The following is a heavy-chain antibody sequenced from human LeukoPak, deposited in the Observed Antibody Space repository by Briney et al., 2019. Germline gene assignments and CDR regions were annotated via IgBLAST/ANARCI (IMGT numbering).Heavy chain of an antibody. CDR2: ISFSGST. D-gene: IGHD1-1*01. CDR3: AIHAAGTTRDY. CDR1: GGSISPYY. Sequence: SETLSLTCTVSGGSISPYYWSWIRQPPGKGLEWIGHISFSGSTDYNASLKSRVTISLDTTRSQFSLSLYSVTAADTAMYYCAIHAAGTTRDYWGQGTLVTVSA. V-gene: IGHV4-59*08. J-gene: IGHJ4*02.